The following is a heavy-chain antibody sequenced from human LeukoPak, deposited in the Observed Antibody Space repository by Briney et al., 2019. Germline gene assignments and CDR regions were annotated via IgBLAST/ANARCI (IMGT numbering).Heavy chain of an antibody. Sequence: PSETLSLTCDISGHSTTRGYYWAWFRQSPGKGPEWIATFFQSQKSFYNASLESRVIMSLDTSQSQFSLNLTSVTAADTAVYYCARVLPVPYLLDSWGQGTHVTVSS. CDR2: FFQSQKS. CDR3: ARVLPVPYLLDS. J-gene: IGHJ4*02. V-gene: IGHV4-38-2*01. D-gene: IGHD3-10*02. CDR1: GHSTTRGYY.